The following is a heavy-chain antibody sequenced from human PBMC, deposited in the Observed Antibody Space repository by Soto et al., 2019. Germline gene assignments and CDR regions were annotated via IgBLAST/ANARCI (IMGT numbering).Heavy chain of an antibody. CDR2: INANSGGT. Sequence: GASVKVSCKASGYTFTSYAMHWVRQAPGQRLEWMGWINANSGGTNYAQKFQGWVTMTRDTSISTAYMELSRLRSDDTAVYYCARDRRFYGSGSYYNAGDDAFDIWGQGTMVTVSS. CDR3: ARDRRFYGSGSYYNAGDDAFDI. J-gene: IGHJ3*02. D-gene: IGHD3-10*01. CDR1: GYTFTSYA. V-gene: IGHV1-2*04.